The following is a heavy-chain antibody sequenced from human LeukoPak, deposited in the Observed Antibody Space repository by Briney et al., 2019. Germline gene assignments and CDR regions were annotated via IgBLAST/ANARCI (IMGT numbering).Heavy chain of an antibody. CDR3: TRDNYGSGWLGYLQH. J-gene: IGHJ1*01. CDR1: GFTFTNAW. Sequence: PGGSLRLSCEASGFTFTNAWMSWVRQAPGKGLEGVGRIKSNQDGGAADYAAPVKGRFTLSRDDSKNTLYLQMNSLQTEDTAVYYCTRDNYGSGWLGYLQHWGQGTLVAVSS. V-gene: IGHV3-15*01. CDR2: IKSNQDGGAA. D-gene: IGHD6-19*01.